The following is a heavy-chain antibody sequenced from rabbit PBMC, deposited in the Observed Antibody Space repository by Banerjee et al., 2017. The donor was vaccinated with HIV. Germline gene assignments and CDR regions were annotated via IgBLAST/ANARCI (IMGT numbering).Heavy chain of an antibody. D-gene: IGHD4-2*01. CDR1: GFSFSNRYH. CDR3: ARDAGYAGSNL. V-gene: IGHV1S40*01. Sequence: QSLEESGGDLVKPGASLTLTCTASGFSFSNRYHMCWVRQAPGKGLEWIACIYASSGRTYYASWAKGRFTISKTSSTTVTLQMTSLTAADTATYFCARDAGYAGSNLWGPGTLVTVS. J-gene: IGHJ4*01. CDR2: IYASSGRT.